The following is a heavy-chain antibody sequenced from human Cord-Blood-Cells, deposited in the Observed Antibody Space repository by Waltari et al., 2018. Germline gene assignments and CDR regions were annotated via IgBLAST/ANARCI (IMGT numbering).Heavy chain of an antibody. D-gene: IGHD1-1*01. CDR2: KKQDGSEK. V-gene: IGHV3-7*01. Sequence: EVQLLESGGGLVQPGGSLRLSCAASGLTFSSFWLSWVRQDHGKGLEWVANKKQDGSEKYYVDSVKGRFTISRDNAKNSLYLQMNSLRAEDTAVYYCARDVYKFDYWGQGTLVTVSS. J-gene: IGHJ4*02. CDR3: ARDVYKFDY. CDR1: GLTFSSFW.